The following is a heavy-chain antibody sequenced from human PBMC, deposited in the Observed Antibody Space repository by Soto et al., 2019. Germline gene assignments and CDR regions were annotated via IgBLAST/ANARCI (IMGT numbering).Heavy chain of an antibody. CDR2: VNSDGSSA. V-gene: IGHV3-74*01. Sequence: RLSCAASGFTFGHYWMHWVRQAPGKGLVWVSRVNSDGSSAGYADSVKGRFTVSRDNAKSTLYLQMNSLRAEDTAVYYCARFGTYYDSSGFLYWGQGALVTVSS. D-gene: IGHD3-22*01. J-gene: IGHJ4*02. CDR3: ARFGTYYDSSGFLY. CDR1: GFTFGHYW.